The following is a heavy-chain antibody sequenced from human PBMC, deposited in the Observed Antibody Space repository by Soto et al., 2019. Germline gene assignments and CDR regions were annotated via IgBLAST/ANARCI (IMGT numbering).Heavy chain of an antibody. V-gene: IGHV4-34*01. CDR1: GGSFSGYH. Sequence: SETLSLTCVVYGGSFSGYHWSWIRQPPGKGLEWIGEINRSGSTNYNPSLKSRVTISIATSKNQFSLRLSSVTAADTAVYYCASHDYINYMDVWGKGTTVTVSS. J-gene: IGHJ6*03. CDR2: INRSGST. CDR3: ASHDYINYMDV. D-gene: IGHD4-4*01.